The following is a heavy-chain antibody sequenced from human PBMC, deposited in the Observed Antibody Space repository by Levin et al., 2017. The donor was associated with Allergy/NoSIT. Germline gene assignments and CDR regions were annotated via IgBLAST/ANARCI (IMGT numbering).Heavy chain of an antibody. D-gene: IGHD3-3*01. CDR2: ISGSGRTI. J-gene: IGHJ4*02. CDR1: GFTFSSYE. CDR3: ARDGVVAPAFDY. V-gene: IGHV3-48*03. Sequence: GGSLRLSCAASGFTFSSYEMNWVRQAPGKGLEWVSYISGSGRTIYYADSVKGRFTISRDNAKNSLYLQMNSLRAEDTAVYYCARDGVVAPAFDYWGQGTLVTVSS.